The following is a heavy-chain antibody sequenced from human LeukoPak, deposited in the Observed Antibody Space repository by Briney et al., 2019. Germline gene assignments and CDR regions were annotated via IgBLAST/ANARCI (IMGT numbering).Heavy chain of an antibody. CDR1: GYTFTGYY. CDR3: ASDADYYDSSGYYYAYFDY. D-gene: IGHD3-22*01. CDR2: INPNSGGT. V-gene: IGHV1-2*06. Sequence: ASVEVSCKASGYTFTGYYMHWVRQAPGQGLEWMGRINPNSGGTNYAQKFQGRVTMTRDTSISTAYMELSRLRSDDTAVYYCASDADYYDSSGYYYAYFDYWGQGTLVTVSS. J-gene: IGHJ4*02.